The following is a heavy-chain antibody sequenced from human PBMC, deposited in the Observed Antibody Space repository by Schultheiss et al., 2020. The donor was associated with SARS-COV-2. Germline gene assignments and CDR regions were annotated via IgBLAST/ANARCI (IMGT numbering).Heavy chain of an antibody. Sequence: SETLSLTCTVSGGSISSSSYYWGWIRQPPGKGLEWIGSIYYSGSTNYNPSLKSRVTISVDTSKNQFSLKLSSVTAADTAVYYCARDWKGSEYSSSGWFDPWGQGTLVTVSS. CDR2: IYYSGST. CDR3: ARDWKGSEYSSSGWFDP. V-gene: IGHV4-39*07. CDR1: GGSISSSSYY. J-gene: IGHJ5*02. D-gene: IGHD6-6*01.